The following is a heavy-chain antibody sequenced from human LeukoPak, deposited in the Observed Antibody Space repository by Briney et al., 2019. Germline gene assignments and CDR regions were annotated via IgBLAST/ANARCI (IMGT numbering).Heavy chain of an antibody. Sequence: GGSLRLSCAASGFTFSSYSMNWVRQAPGKGLEWVSSISSSSSYIYYADSVKGRFTISRDSAENSLYLQMNSLRAEDTAVYYCARVKLDDYGDFDYWGQGTLVTVSS. D-gene: IGHD4-17*01. CDR1: GFTFSSYS. CDR3: ARVKLDDYGDFDY. CDR2: ISSSSSYI. J-gene: IGHJ4*02. V-gene: IGHV3-21*01.